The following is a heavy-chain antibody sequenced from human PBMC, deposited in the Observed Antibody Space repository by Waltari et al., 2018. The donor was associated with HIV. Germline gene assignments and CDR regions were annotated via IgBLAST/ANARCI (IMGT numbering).Heavy chain of an antibody. CDR2: IIPIFGTA. CDR3: ARSDRGSRGDPRGSRGGWFDP. D-gene: IGHD2-21*01. Sequence: QVQLVQSGAEVKKPGSSVKVSCKASGGTFSSSAICWVRQAPGHGLAWMGGIIPIFGTANYAQKFQGRVTITADESTSTAYMELGSLRSEDTAVYYCARSDRGSRGDPRGSRGGWFDPWGQGTLVTVSS. V-gene: IGHV1-69*01. CDR1: GGTFSSSA. J-gene: IGHJ5*02.